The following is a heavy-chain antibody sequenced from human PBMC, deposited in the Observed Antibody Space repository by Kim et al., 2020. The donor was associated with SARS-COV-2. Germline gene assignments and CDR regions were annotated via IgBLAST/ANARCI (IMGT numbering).Heavy chain of an antibody. D-gene: IGHD1-26*01. CDR1: GFTFSSYA. Sequence: GGSLRLSCAASGFTFSSYAMHWVRQAPGEGLLWVAVITHDERNKSYADSVKGRFTISRDNSKNTLYLQMHTLRTEDTAVYYCGRSGALYYLDS. CDR2: ITHDERNK. CDR3: GRSGALYYLDS. V-gene: IGHV3-30*04. J-gene: IGHJ5*01.